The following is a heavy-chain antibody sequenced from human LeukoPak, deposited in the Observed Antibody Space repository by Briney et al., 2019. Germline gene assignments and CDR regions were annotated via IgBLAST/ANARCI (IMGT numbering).Heavy chain of an antibody. CDR1: GFTFSSYA. D-gene: IGHD3-22*01. CDR3: ARVSDSSGYGDY. J-gene: IGHJ4*02. Sequence: GGSLRLSCAASGFTFSSYAMSWVRQAPGKGLEWVSVISNSGGSTFYADSVKGRFTISRDNSKNTLYLQMNSLRPEDTAVYYCARVSDSSGYGDYWGQGTLVTVSS. V-gene: IGHV3-23*01. CDR2: ISNSGGST.